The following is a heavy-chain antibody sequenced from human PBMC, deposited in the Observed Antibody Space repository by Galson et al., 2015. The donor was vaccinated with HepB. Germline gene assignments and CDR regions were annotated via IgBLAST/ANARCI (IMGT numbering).Heavy chain of an antibody. V-gene: IGHV1-46*01. Sequence: SVKVSCKASGYTFTSYYMHWVRQAPGQGLEWMGIINPSGGSTSYAQKFQGRVTMTRDTSTSTVYMELSSLRSEDTAVCFCARATSYYDSSGYVISGMDVWGQGTTITVSS. CDR2: INPSGGST. CDR3: ARATSYYDSSGYVISGMDV. J-gene: IGHJ6*02. CDR1: GYTFTSYY. D-gene: IGHD3-22*01.